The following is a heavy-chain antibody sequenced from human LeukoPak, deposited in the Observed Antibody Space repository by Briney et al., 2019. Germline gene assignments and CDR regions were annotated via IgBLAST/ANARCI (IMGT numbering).Heavy chain of an antibody. CDR2: IYYSGST. V-gene: IGHV4-39*01. CDR3: ARLSRIAAAGRGYMDV. D-gene: IGHD6-13*01. Sequence: SETLSLTCTVSGGSISSSSYYWGWIRQPPGKGLEWIGSIYYSGSTYYNPSLKSRVTISVDTSKNQFSLKLSSVTAADTAVYYCARLSRIAAAGRGYMDVWDKGTTVTVSS. CDR1: GGSISSSSYY. J-gene: IGHJ6*03.